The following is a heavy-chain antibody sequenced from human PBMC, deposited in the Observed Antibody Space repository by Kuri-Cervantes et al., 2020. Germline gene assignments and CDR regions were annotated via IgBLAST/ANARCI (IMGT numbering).Heavy chain of an antibody. D-gene: IGHD1-26*01. CDR1: GYTFTGYY. Sequence: ASVKVSCKASGYTFTGYYMHWVRQAPGQGLEWMGWINAGNGNTKYSQKFQGRVTITRDTSASTAYMELSSLRSEDTAVYYCARDGKTRNWFDPWGQGTLVTVSS. CDR2: INAGNGNT. J-gene: IGHJ5*02. CDR3: ARDGKTRNWFDP. V-gene: IGHV1-3*01.